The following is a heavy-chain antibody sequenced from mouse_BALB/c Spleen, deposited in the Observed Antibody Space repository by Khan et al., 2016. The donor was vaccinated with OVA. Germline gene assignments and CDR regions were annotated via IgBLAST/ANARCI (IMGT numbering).Heavy chain of an antibody. D-gene: IGHD2-2*01. CDR1: GYSFTSYY. Sequence: VQLQQSGPELMKPGASVKISCKASGYSFTSYYIHWMIESHGTSLEWIGYIDPFSGATTYNQKFKGKATLTVDKSSNTAYIHLRNLTSEDSAVYYCTRHGYVAWFTYWGQGTRVTVSA. CDR2: IDPFSGAT. V-gene: IGHV1-31*01. J-gene: IGHJ3*01. CDR3: TRHGYVAWFTY.